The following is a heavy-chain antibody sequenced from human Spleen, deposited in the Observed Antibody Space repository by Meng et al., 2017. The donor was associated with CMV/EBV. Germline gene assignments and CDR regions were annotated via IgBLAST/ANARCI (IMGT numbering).Heavy chain of an antibody. V-gene: IGHV3-48*04. Sequence: GESLKISCAASGFTYSSYPMNWVRQAPGKGLEWLSYVGPGSHTIYYADSVEGRFTISRDNAQNSLYLQMNNLRAEDTAVYYCARALPGEYCSSTSCYTGLRGMDVWGQGTTVTVSS. CDR1: GFTYSSYP. CDR2: VGPGSHTI. J-gene: IGHJ6*02. CDR3: ARALPGEYCSSTSCYTGLRGMDV. D-gene: IGHD2-2*02.